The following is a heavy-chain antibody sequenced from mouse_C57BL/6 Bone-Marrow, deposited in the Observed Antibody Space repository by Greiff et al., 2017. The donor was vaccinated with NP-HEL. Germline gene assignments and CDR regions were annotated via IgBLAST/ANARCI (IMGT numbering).Heavy chain of an antibody. Sequence: QVQLQQSGAELVRPGTSVKMSCKASGYTFTNYWIGWAKQRPGHGLEWIGDIYPGGGYPNYNEKFKGKATLTADKSSSTAYMQFSSLTSEDSAIYYCARYHYGSSPYFDYWGQGTTLTVSS. CDR1: GYTFTNYW. CDR2: IYPGGGYP. CDR3: ARYHYGSSPYFDY. D-gene: IGHD1-1*01. J-gene: IGHJ2*01. V-gene: IGHV1-63*01.